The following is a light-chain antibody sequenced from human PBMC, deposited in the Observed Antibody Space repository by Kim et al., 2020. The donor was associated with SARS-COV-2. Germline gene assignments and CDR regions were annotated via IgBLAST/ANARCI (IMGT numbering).Light chain of an antibody. CDR3: QQYGNSPPT. V-gene: IGKV3-20*01. CDR1: QPINDNY. J-gene: IGKJ1*01. CDR2: GAS. Sequence: SPGERATLSCRASQPINDNYLAWYQQKPGQAPSLLIFGASTRATGLPDRFTGSGSGTDFSLTISGLEPEDFALYHCQQYGNSPPTFGQGTKVDIK.